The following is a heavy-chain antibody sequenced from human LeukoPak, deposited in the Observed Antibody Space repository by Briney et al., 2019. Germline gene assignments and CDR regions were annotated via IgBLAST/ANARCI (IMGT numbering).Heavy chain of an antibody. CDR3: ARGSPYYYGSGAFDP. CDR1: GGSISSYY. J-gene: IGHJ5*02. V-gene: IGHV4-59*12. Sequence: KPSETLSLTCTVSGGSISSYYWSWIRQPPGKGLEWIGYIYYSGSTNYNPSLKSRVTMSVDTSKNQFSLKLSSVTAADTAVYYCARGSPYYYGSGAFDPWGQGTLVTVSS. CDR2: IYYSGST. D-gene: IGHD3-10*01.